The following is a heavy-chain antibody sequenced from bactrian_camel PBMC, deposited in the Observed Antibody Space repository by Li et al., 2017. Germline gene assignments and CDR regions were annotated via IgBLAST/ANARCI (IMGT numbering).Heavy chain of an antibody. Sequence: HVQLVESGGGSVQTGGGLRPSCTASGSVAGTYCMGWFRQAPGKEREVLAVMGSDGSKSYAKSVAGRFTIRRDNHQTAWYLTMTGLIPEDTAMYYCAAGGRYACGYTAWRQGTQVTVS. CDR2: MGSDGSK. J-gene: IGHJ4*01. CDR1: GSVAGTYC. CDR3: AAGGRYACGYTA. V-gene: IGHV3S53*01. D-gene: IGHD1*01.